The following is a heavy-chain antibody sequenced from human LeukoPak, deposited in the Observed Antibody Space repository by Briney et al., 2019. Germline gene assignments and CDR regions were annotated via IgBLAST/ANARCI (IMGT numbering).Heavy chain of an antibody. D-gene: IGHD5-12*01. J-gene: IGHJ6*03. CDR2: MNPNSGNT. CDR1: GYTFTSYD. V-gene: IGHV1-8*01. CDR3: ARGGNSGYDLFYYYYYYMDV. Sequence: ASVKVSCKASGYTFTSYDINWVRQATGQGLEWMGWMNPNSGNTGYAQKFQGRVTMTRNTSISTAYMELSSLRSEDTAVYYCARGGNSGYDLFYYYYYYMDVWGKGTTVTISS.